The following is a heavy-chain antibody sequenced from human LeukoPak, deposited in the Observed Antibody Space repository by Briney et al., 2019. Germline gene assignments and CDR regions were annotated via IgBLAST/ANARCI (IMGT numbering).Heavy chain of an antibody. D-gene: IGHD6-19*01. CDR3: AKGSMRSSGWYDY. Sequence: GASVKVSCKASGFTFTSSAMRWVRQARGQRLEWIGWIVVGSGNTNYAQKFQERVTITRDMSTSTAYMELSSLRSEDTAVYYCAKGSMRSSGWYDYWGQGTLVTVSS. CDR2: IVVGSGNT. J-gene: IGHJ4*02. CDR1: GFTFTSSA. V-gene: IGHV1-58*02.